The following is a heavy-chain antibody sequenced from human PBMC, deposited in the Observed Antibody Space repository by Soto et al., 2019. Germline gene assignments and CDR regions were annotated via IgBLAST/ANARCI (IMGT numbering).Heavy chain of an antibody. J-gene: IGHJ5*02. CDR2: ISGSGGST. CDR3: AKDRYGDYEVWFDP. V-gene: IGHV3-23*01. CDR1: GFTFSSYA. Sequence: GGSLRLSCAASGFTFSSYAMSWVRQAPGKGLEWVSAISGSGGSTYYADSVKGRFTIYRDNSKYTLYLQMNSLRAEDTAVYYCAKDRYGDYEVWFDPWGQGTLVTVSS. D-gene: IGHD4-17*01.